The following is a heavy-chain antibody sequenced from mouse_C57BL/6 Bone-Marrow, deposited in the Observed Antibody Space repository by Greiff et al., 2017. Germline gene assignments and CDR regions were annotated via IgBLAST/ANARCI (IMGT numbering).Heavy chain of an antibody. V-gene: IGHV1-55*01. CDR1: GYTFTSYW. Sequence: VQLVESGAELVKPGASVKMSCKASGYTFTSYWITWVKQRPGQGLEWIGDIYPGSGSTNYNEKFKSKATLTVDTSSSTAYMQLSSLTSEDSAVYYCAYSSGAYWGQGTLVTVSA. D-gene: IGHD2-5*01. CDR3: AYSSGAY. CDR2: IYPGSGST. J-gene: IGHJ3*01.